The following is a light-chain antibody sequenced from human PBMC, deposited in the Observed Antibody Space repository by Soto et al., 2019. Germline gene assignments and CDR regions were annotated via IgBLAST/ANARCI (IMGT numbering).Light chain of an antibody. Sequence: QSVLTQPPSVSGAPGERVTISCPGSSSNIGAGYEVHWYQQLPGTSPKLLIYEDTDRPSGVPDRFSGSKSGTSASLAITGLLAEDEADYYCQSYDNSLSGSYVFGTGTKVTVL. V-gene: IGLV1-40*01. CDR2: EDT. J-gene: IGLJ1*01. CDR3: QSYDNSLSGSYV. CDR1: SSNIGAGYE.